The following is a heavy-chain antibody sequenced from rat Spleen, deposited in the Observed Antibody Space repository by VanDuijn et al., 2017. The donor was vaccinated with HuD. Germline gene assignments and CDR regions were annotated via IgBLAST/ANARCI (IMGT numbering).Heavy chain of an antibody. V-gene: IGHV3-1*01. J-gene: IGHJ2*01. CDR2: ISYSGST. CDR3: ARSGYSSYIG. D-gene: IGHD1-2*01. CDR1: VYSITSSY. Sequence: EVQLQESGPGLVKPSQSLSLTCSVTVYSITSSYRWSWIRKFPGNKMEWIGHISYSGSTSYNPSLKSRISITRDTSKNQFFLQLNSVTTEDTATYYWARSGYSSYIGWGQGVMVTVSS.